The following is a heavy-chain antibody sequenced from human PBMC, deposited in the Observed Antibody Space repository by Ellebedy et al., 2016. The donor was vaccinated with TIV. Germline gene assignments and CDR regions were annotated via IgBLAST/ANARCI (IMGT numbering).Heavy chain of an antibody. CDR2: IWYDGSNE. CDR1: GFTFSSYA. CDR3: ARVSGGSYLGVGCLDY. V-gene: IGHV3-33*08. D-gene: IGHD1-26*01. Sequence: PGGSLRLSCAASGFTFSSYAMSWVRQAPGKGLEWMALIWYDGSNEYYADSVKGRFTISRDNSKNMLYLQMNSLRAEDTAVYYCARVSGGSYLGVGCLDYWGQGTLVTVSS. J-gene: IGHJ4*02.